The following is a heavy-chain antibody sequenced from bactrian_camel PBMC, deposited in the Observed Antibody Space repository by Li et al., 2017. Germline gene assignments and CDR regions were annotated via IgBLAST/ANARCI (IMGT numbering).Heavy chain of an antibody. CDR2: IYTGDGST. D-gene: IGHD7*01. V-gene: IGHV3S19*01. CDR1: KVTRSTHW. J-gene: IGHJ4*01. Sequence: VQLVESGGGLVQPGGSLRLSCSSSKVTRSTHWMYWVRQASGKGLEWVSSIYTGDGSTNSADSVKGRFTISQDNVKETLYLQMTRLKPEDSGMYYCAVDSSFVTCDGAQGTQVTVS. CDR3: AVDSSFVTCD.